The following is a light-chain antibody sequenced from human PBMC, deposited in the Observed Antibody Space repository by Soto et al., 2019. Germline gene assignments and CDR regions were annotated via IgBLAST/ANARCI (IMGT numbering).Light chain of an antibody. CDR1: SSDVGAYDY. CDR3: GAWDSSLIAGV. Sequence: QSVLTQPASVSGSPGQSITLSCTGTSSDVGAYDYVSWYQQHPGRAPKLMIYDNNKRPSGIPDRFSGSKSGTSATLAITGLQTGDEADYYCGAWDSSLIAGVFGGGTKVTVL. V-gene: IGLV1-51*01. J-gene: IGLJ2*01. CDR2: DNN.